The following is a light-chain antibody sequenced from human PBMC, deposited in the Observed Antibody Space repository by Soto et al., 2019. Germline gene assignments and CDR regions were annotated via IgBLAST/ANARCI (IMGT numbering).Light chain of an antibody. CDR2: DAS. CDR1: QIISSW. V-gene: IGKV1-5*01. J-gene: IGKJ1*01. CDR3: QQYNNYPLT. Sequence: DIQMTQSPSTLSASVGDRVTISCRASQIISSWLAWYQQKPGKAPKLLIYDASNLESAVPSRFSGSGSGIEFTLTISSLQTDDFATYYCQQYNNYPLTFGQGTKVEIK.